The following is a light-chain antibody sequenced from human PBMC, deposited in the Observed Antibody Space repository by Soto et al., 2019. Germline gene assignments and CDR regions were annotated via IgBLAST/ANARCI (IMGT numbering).Light chain of an antibody. CDR2: GAS. V-gene: IGKV3-20*01. CDR1: QSVSNDY. J-gene: IGKJ5*01. CDR3: QQYGSSPIP. Sequence: EIVLPQSACTLSWSTGERAALYCRASQSVSNDYLAWYQQKSGQAPRLLIHGASSRATGIPDRLSGSGSGTDFTLTISRLEPEDFAVYYCQQYGSSPIPFGQGTRLEI.